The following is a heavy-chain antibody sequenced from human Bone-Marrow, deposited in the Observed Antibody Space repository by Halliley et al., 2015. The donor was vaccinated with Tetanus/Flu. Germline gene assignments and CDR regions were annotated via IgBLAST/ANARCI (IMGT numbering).Heavy chain of an antibody. V-gene: IGHV4-4*02. J-gene: IGHJ4*02. Sequence: KGPEGIGEIYHEGGTNYTPPLRSRVPISVDKAKNQFSLKRESVTAADTAVYYCVLNGYYSLDYWGPGTLVTVSS. CDR2: IYHEGGT. CDR3: VLNGYYSLDY. D-gene: IGHD3-3*01.